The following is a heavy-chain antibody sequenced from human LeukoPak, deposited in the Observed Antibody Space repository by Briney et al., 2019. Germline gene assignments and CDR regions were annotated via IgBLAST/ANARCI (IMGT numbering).Heavy chain of an antibody. CDR2: VYHTGST. CDR3: ARVAWSGSYVNYSYMDV. D-gene: IGHD3-16*01. J-gene: IGHJ6*03. Sequence: PSETLSLTCTVSGGSISSSSYFWSWIRQPPGKGLEWMGYVYHTGSTTYKPSLKSRITISVDTSKNQFSLKLTSVTAADTAVYYCARVAWSGSYVNYSYMDVWGKGTTVTVSS. V-gene: IGHV4-61*01. CDR1: GGSISSSSYF.